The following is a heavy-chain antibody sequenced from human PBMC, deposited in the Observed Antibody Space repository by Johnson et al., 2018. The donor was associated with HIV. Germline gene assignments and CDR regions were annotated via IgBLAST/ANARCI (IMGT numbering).Heavy chain of an antibody. J-gene: IGHJ3*02. CDR3: ARDGGETVVGSGAFDI. D-gene: IGHD4-23*01. Sequence: QMMLVESGGGVVQPGGSLKLSCAASGFNFSKYGMHWVRQAPGKGLEWVAVISYDGSNKYYADSVKGRFTISRDNSKNTLYLQMNSLRAEDTAVYYCARDGGETVVGSGAFDIWGQGTMVTVSS. CDR2: ISYDGSNK. V-gene: IGHV3-30*19. CDR1: GFNFSKYG.